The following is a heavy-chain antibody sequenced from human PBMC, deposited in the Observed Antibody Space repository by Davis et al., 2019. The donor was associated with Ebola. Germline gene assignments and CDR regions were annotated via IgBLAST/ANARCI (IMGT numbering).Heavy chain of an antibody. CDR1: GYSISSGYF. Sequence: SETLSLTCTVSGYSISSGYFWGWIRQPPGKSLEWIATIYRDGRNYANPSVLGRVTISVDTSKNQFSLTLRSVTAADSAVYYCARHGYGVDAFHNWGLGTMVTVSS. CDR3: ARHGYGVDAFHN. CDR2: IYRDGRN. J-gene: IGHJ3*02. V-gene: IGHV4-38-2*02. D-gene: IGHD4-17*01.